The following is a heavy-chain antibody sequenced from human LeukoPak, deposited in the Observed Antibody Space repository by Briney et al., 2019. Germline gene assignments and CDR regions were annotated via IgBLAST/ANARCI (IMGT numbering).Heavy chain of an antibody. D-gene: IGHD3-10*01. Sequence: ASETLPLTCAVSGGSISSGGYSWSWIRQPPGKGLEWIGYIYYSGSTYYNPSLKSRVTMSVDTSKNQFSLKLSSVTAADTAVYYCARSNGSGRGLSNWFDPWGQGTLVTVSS. CDR3: ARSNGSGRGLSNWFDP. CDR2: IYYSGST. V-gene: IGHV4-30-4*07. J-gene: IGHJ5*02. CDR1: GGSISSGGYS.